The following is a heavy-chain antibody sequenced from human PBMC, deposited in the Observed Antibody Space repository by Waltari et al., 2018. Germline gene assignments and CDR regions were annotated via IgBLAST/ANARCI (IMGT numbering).Heavy chain of an antibody. J-gene: IGHJ4*02. CDR1: GYTFTGYY. Sequence: QVQLVQSGAEVKKPGASVKVSCKASGYTFTGYYMHWVRQAPGQGLEWMGWINPNSGGTNYAQKFQGRVTMTRDTSISTAYMELSRLRSDDTAVYYCARDLGTIAAAGTYYFDYWGQGTLVTVSS. D-gene: IGHD6-13*01. V-gene: IGHV1-2*02. CDR2: INPNSGGT. CDR3: ARDLGTIAAAGTYYFDY.